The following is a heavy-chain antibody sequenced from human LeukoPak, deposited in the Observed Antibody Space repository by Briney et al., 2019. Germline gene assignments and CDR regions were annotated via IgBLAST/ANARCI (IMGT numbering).Heavy chain of an antibody. J-gene: IGHJ4*02. CDR2: IRSKAYGGTT. V-gene: IGHV3-49*04. D-gene: IGHD3-3*01. CDR3: TRGGYDFWSGRPTDY. CDR1: GFTFGDYG. Sequence: GRSLRLSCTASGFTFGDYGVNWVRQAPGKGLEWVGFIRSKAYGGTTEYAASVKGRFTISRDDSKSIAYLQMNSLKTEDTAVYYCTRGGYDFWSGRPTDYWGQGTLVTVSS.